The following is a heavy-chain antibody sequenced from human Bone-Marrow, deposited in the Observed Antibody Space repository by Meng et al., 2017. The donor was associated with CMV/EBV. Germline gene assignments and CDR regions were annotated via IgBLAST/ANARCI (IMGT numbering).Heavy chain of an antibody. Sequence: SQTLSLTCAVYGGSFSGYYWSWIRQPPGKGLEWIGEINHSGSTYYNPSLKSRVTISVDTSKNQFSLKLSSVTAADTAVYYCARGSLNYFDYWGQGTLVTVSS. V-gene: IGHV4-34*01. CDR3: ARGSLNYFDY. J-gene: IGHJ4*02. D-gene: IGHD3-10*01. CDR1: GGSFSGYY. CDR2: INHSGST.